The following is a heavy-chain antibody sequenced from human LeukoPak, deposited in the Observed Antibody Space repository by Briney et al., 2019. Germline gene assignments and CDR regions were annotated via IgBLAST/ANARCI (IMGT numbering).Heavy chain of an antibody. Sequence: GSLRLSCEGSGSTFDDYAMHWVRQAPGKGLEWIGSLYHRGNTYYNPSLKSRVTISLDTSKNQLSLNLNSVTAADMAIYYCARGQVRYFDWIDAFDIWGQGTMVPVSS. CDR1: GSTFDDYA. D-gene: IGHD3-9*01. CDR2: LYHRGNT. CDR3: ARGQVRYFDWIDAFDI. J-gene: IGHJ3*02. V-gene: IGHV4-38-2*01.